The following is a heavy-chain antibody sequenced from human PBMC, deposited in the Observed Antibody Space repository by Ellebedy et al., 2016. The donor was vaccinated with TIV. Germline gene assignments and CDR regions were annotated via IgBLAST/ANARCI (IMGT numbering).Heavy chain of an antibody. Sequence: AASVKVSCQASGYSFINYAMNWVRQAPGQGLEWMGWINTNTGNPTYAQGFTGRFVFSLDTSVSTAYLHISSLKAEDTAIYYCARAAAAGFFWYFDLWGRGTLVTVSS. J-gene: IGHJ2*01. V-gene: IGHV7-4-1*02. CDR2: INTNTGNP. CDR1: GYSFINYA. CDR3: ARAAAAGFFWYFDL. D-gene: IGHD6-13*01.